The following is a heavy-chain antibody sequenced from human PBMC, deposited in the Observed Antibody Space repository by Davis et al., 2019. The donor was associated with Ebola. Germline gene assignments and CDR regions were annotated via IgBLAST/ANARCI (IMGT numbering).Heavy chain of an antibody. CDR2: IKQDGSEK. J-gene: IGHJ4*02. D-gene: IGHD5-24*01. CDR1: GFTFSSYW. CDR3: ARGSRWLQLVGPDY. Sequence: GESLKISCAASGFTFSSYWMSWVRQAPGKGLEWVANIKQDGSEKYYVDSVKGRFTISRDNAKNSLYLQMNSLRAEDTAVYYCARGSRWLQLVGPDYWGQGTLVTVSS. V-gene: IGHV3-7*03.